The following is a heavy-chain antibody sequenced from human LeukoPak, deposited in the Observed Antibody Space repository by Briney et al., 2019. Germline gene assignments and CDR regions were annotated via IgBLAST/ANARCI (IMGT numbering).Heavy chain of an antibody. CDR1: GFTFSDHY. CDR3: AKGTRGVQPVDY. Sequence: GGSLRLSCAASGFTFSDHYMSWIRQAPGKGLEWISYISNSGSAIYYADSVKGRFTISRDNAKNSLYLEMNSLRAEDTAVYYCAKGTRGVQPVDYWGQGTLVTVSS. J-gene: IGHJ4*02. CDR2: ISNSGSAI. V-gene: IGHV3-11*01.